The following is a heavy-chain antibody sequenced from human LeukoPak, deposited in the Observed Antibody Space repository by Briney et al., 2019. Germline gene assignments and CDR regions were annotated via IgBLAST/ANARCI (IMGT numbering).Heavy chain of an antibody. J-gene: IGHJ4*02. CDR1: GVSFSGYY. Sequence: SETLSLTCAVYGVSFSGYYWSWIRQPPGKGLEWIGEINHSGSTNYNPSLKSRVPISVDKSKNQLSLKLISVTAADTAVYYCASHYDSSGYYYAYWGQGTLVTVSS. V-gene: IGHV4-34*01. CDR3: ASHYDSSGYYYAY. D-gene: IGHD3-22*01. CDR2: INHSGST.